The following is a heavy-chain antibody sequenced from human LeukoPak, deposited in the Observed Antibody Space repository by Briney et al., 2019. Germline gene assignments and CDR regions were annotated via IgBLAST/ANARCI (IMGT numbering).Heavy chain of an antibody. CDR1: GYTFSDYY. J-gene: IGHJ3*02. V-gene: IGHV1-69*13. D-gene: IGHD6-13*01. CDR2: IIPIFGTA. CDR3: ARISSSLVSGAFDI. Sequence: GASVKVSCKASGYTFSDYYLHWVRQAPGQGLEWMGGIIPIFGTANYAQKFQGRVTITADESTSTAYMELSSLRSEDTAVYYCARISSSLVSGAFDIWGQGTMVTVSS.